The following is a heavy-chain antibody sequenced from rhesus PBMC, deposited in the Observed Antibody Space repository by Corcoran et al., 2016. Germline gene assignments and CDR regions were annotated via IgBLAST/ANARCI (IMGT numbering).Heavy chain of an antibody. CDR1: GGSISGYY. CDR3: ASRATGTTAGFDY. V-gene: IGHV4-73*01. Sequence: QVKLQQWGEGLVKPSETLSLTCAVYGGSISGYYWSWIRQPPGKGREWIGNIDGKSAGTTPNPSLKNPITISKDTSKNQFSLKLSSVTAADTAVYYCASRATGTTAGFDYWGQGVLVTVSS. J-gene: IGHJ4*01. D-gene: IGHD1-26*01. CDR2: IDGKSAGT.